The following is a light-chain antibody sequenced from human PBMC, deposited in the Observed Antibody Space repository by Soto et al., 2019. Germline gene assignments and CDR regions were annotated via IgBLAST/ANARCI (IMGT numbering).Light chain of an antibody. CDR3: AAWDDSLNGVL. V-gene: IGLV1-44*01. CDR1: SSNIGRNT. Sequence: QSVLTQPPSASGTPGQRVTISCSGGSSNIGRNTVNWYQQLPGTTPKLLIYNNNQRPSGVPDRCSGSESGTSASLAISGLQSEDEADYYCAAWDDSLNGVLFGGGTKLTVL. J-gene: IGLJ2*01. CDR2: NNN.